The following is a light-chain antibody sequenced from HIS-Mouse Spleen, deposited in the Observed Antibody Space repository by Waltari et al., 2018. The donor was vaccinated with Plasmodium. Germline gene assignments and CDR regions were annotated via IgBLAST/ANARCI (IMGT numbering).Light chain of an antibody. J-gene: IGKJ3*01. V-gene: IGKV3-15*01. CDR1: QRVSSN. CDR3: QQYNNWSFT. CDR2: GAS. Sequence: EIVMTQSPATLSVSPGERATLPCRASQRVSSNLAWYQQNPGQAPRLLIYGASTRATGIPARFSGSGSGTEFTLTISSLQSEDFAVYYCQQYNNWSFTFGPGTKVDIK.